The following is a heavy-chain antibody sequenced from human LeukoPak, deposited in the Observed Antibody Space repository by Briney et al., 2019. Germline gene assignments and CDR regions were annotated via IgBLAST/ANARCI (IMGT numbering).Heavy chain of an antibody. D-gene: IGHD3-22*01. Sequence: VASVKVSCKASGYTFTGYYMHWVRQAPGQGLEWMGWINPNSGGRNYAQRFQGRVTMTRDTSISTAYMELSRLSSDDTAESSCACGYYDRSGYTTGLGSWGQGTLVTVSS. CDR3: ACGYYDRSGYTTGLGS. J-gene: IGHJ4*02. CDR2: INPNSGGR. V-gene: IGHV1-2*02. CDR1: GYTFTGYY.